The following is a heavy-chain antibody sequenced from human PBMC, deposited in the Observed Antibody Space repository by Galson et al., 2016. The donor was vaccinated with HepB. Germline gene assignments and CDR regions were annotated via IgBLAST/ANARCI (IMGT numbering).Heavy chain of an antibody. D-gene: IGHD3-10*01. V-gene: IGHV5-51*01. CDR1: GYRFTSYY. J-gene: IGHJ6*02. Sequence: QSGAEVKKPGESLKISCKGSGYRFTSYYIAWVRQVPGKGLEYMGIIWPADSDTRYSPSFHGPVNIPADKSITYLQWISLKASDTAIYYCARLGGSGTYYIGGPLYYYYYAMDVWGQGTTVTVSS. CDR3: ARLGGSGTYYIGGPLYYYYYAMDV. CDR2: IWPADSDT.